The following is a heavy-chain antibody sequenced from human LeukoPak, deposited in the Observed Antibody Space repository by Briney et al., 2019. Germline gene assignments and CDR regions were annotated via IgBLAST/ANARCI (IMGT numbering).Heavy chain of an antibody. Sequence: GASVKVSCKASGYTFTNYAIHWVRQAPGQRLEWMGWINAGNGNTKYSQEFQGRVSITRDTSASTAYMELSSLRSEDMAVYYCARTWALETGTIAMPFDYWGQGTLVTVSS. CDR2: INAGNGNT. J-gene: IGHJ4*02. CDR3: ARTWALETGTIAMPFDY. CDR1: GYTFTNYA. D-gene: IGHD1-7*01. V-gene: IGHV1-3*03.